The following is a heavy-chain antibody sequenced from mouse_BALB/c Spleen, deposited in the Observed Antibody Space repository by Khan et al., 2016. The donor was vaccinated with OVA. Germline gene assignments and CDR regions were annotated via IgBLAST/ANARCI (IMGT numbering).Heavy chain of an antibody. V-gene: IGHV1S137*01. Sequence: QVQLQQSGPELVRPGVSVKISCKGSGYTFTDYAMYWVKQSHAKSLEWIGLISTYSGSTNYNQKFKGKVTMTVDKYSSAAYMELARLTSEDSAIXCCPRPTYDGYYDYWGQGTTLTVSS. CDR2: ISTYSGST. D-gene: IGHD2-3*01. J-gene: IGHJ2*01. CDR1: GYTFTDYA. CDR3: PRPTYDGYYDY.